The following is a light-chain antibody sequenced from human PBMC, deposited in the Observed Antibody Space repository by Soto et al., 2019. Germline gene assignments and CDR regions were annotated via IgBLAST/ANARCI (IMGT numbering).Light chain of an antibody. J-gene: IGLJ1*01. CDR1: SSDVGGYNF. CDR3: SSYSCISTYV. CDR2: DVT. V-gene: IGLV2-14*01. Sequence: QSVLTQPASVSGSPGQSITISCTGTSSDVGGYNFLSWYQQHPDKAPKLMIYDVTNRPSRVSNRFSGSKSGNPASLTISGLQAEDEAVYYCSSYSCISTYVFEGGTKVTV.